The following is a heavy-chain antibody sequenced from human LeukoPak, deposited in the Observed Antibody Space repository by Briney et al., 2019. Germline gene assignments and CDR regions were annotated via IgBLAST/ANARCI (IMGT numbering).Heavy chain of an antibody. D-gene: IGHD1-1*01. CDR2: ISSSSSYI. J-gene: IGHJ4*02. CDR3: ARDYNDESEIDY. V-gene: IGHV3-21*01. Sequence: PGGSLRLSCAASGFTFSSYSMNWVRQAPGKGLEWVSFISSSSSYIYYADSVKGRFTISRDNAKNSLYLQMNSLRAEDTAVYYCARDYNDESEIDYWGQGTLVTVSS. CDR1: GFTFSSYS.